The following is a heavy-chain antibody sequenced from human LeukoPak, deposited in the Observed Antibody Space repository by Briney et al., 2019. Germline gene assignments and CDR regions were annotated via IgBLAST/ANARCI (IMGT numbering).Heavy chain of an antibody. CDR3: VRHDGRGGATMGAFDS. V-gene: IGHV4-39*01. J-gene: IGHJ5*01. D-gene: IGHD5-12*01. CDR1: AGSFISSSHH. Sequence: SETLSLTCTVSAGSFISSSHHWGWIRQSPGKGLEWIGSVYYGRTTYYNPSLDGRVTVSLDTSANQFSLQLNSVTAADTAVYYCVRHDGRGGATMGAFDSWGRGSLVTVSS. CDR2: VYYGRTT.